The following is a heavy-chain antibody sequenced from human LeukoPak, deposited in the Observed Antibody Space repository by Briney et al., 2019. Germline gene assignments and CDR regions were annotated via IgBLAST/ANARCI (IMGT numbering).Heavy chain of an antibody. CDR1: GYTLTELS. D-gene: IGHD2-15*01. CDR2: FDPEDGET. J-gene: IGHJ4*02. CDR3: ATASLSTDYCSGGSCYSLDY. Sequence: ASVKVSCKVSGYTLTELSMHWVRQAPGKGLEWMGGFDPEDGETIYAQKFQGRVTMTEDTSTDTAYMELSSLRSEDTAVYYCATASLSTDYCSGGSCYSLDYWGQGTLVTVSS. V-gene: IGHV1-24*01.